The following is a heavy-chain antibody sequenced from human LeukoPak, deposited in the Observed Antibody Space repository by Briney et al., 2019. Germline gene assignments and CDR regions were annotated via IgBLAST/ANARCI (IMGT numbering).Heavy chain of an antibody. CDR2: IYTSGST. Sequence: PSQTLSLTXTVSGGSISSGSYYWSWIRQPAGKGLEWIGRIYTSGSTNYNPSLKSRVTISVDTSKNQFSLKLSSVTAADTAVYYCARCPSGGSYVAEDAFDIWGQGTMATVSS. CDR3: ARCPSGGSYVAEDAFDI. V-gene: IGHV4-61*02. D-gene: IGHD1-26*01. CDR1: GGSISSGSYY. J-gene: IGHJ3*02.